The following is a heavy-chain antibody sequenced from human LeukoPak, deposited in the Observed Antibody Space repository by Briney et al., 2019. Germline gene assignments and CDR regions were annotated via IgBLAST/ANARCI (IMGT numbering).Heavy chain of an antibody. Sequence: SETLSPTCTVSGGSITSSSSYGDWIRQPPGKGLGWIGTIFYSGTTSYSPSLKSRVTISVDTSSNQFSLKLNSVTAADTAIYYCARRRIAASDYWGQRTLVTVSS. CDR2: IFYSGTT. CDR3: ARRRIAASDY. D-gene: IGHD6-13*01. V-gene: IGHV4-39*01. J-gene: IGHJ4*02. CDR1: GGSITSSSSY.